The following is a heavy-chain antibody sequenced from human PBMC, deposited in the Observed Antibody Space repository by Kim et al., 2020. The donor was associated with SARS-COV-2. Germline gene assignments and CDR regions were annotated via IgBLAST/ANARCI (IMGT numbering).Heavy chain of an antibody. J-gene: IGHJ2*01. D-gene: IGHD6-19*01. CDR2: ISAYNGNT. V-gene: IGHV1-18*04. CDR3: ARDRSSGWYLWGYFDL. CDR1: GYTFTSYG. Sequence: ASVKVSCKASGYTFTSYGISWVRQAPGQGLEWMGWISAYNGNTNYAQKLQGRVTMTTDTSTSTAYMELRSLRSDDTAVYYCARDRSSGWYLWGYFDLWGRGTLVTVSS.